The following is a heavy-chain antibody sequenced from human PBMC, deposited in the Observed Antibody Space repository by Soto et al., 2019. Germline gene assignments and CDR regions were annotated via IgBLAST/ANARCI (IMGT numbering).Heavy chain of an antibody. CDR1: GGSISSSSYY. J-gene: IGHJ5*02. CDR3: AREHGGIAVAGGRNWFDP. D-gene: IGHD6-19*01. Sequence: PSETLSLTCTVSGGSISSSSYYWGWIRQPSGKGLEWIGSIYYSGSTYYNPSLKSRVTISVDTSKNQFSLKLSSVTAADTAVYYCAREHGGIAVAGGRNWFDPWGQGTLVTVSS. CDR2: IYYSGST. V-gene: IGHV4-39*02.